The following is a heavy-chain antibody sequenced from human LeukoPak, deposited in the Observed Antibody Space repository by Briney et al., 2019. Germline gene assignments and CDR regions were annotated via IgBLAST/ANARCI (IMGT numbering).Heavy chain of an antibody. J-gene: IGHJ6*03. Sequence: PGGSLRLSCAASGFTFSGSAMHWVRQASGKGLEWVSAISGSGGSTYYADSVKGRFTISRDNSKNTLYLQMNSLRAEDTAVYYCAKAEYYYGSGSQFYYYYYMDVWGKGTTVTVSS. V-gene: IGHV3-23*01. CDR1: GFTFSGSA. D-gene: IGHD3-10*01. CDR3: AKAEYYYGSGSQFYYYYYMDV. CDR2: ISGSGGST.